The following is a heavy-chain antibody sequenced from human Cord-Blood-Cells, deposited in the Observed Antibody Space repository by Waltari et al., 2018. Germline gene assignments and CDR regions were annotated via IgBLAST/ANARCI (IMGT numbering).Heavy chain of an antibody. CDR1: VGFSSGYY. V-gene: IGHV4-34*01. CDR2: INHSGST. J-gene: IGHJ3*02. D-gene: IGHD6-19*01. CDR3: ARRKPYSSGWYAFDI. Sequence: QVQLQQWGAGLLKPSETLFLTCAVHVGFSSGYYWRWILHPPGKGLEWIGEINHSGSTNYNPSLKSRVTISVDTSKNQFSLKLSSVTAADTAVYYCARRKPYSSGWYAFDIWGQGTMVTVSS.